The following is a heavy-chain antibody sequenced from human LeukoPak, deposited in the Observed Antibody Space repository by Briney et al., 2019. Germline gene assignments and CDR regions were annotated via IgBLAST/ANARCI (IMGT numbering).Heavy chain of an antibody. CDR1: GYTFTSYA. CDR3: WKYDSSGLES. J-gene: IGHJ4*02. V-gene: IGHV1-3*01. CDR2: INAGNGNT. Sequence: ASVKVSCKASGYTFTSYAMHWVRQAPGQRLEWMGWINAGNGNTKYSQKIQGRVTITRDTSASTAYMELSSLRSEDTAVYYCWKYDSSGLESWGQGTLVTVPS. D-gene: IGHD3-22*01.